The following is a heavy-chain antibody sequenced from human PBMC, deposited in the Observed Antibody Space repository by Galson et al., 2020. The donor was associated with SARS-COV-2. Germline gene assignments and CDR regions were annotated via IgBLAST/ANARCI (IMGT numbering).Heavy chain of an antibody. J-gene: IGHJ5*02. V-gene: IGHV3-7*02. D-gene: IGHD3-3*02. CDR1: GINFATYW. CDR2: IRQGGSEK. Sequence: GESLKISCAASGINFATYWMSWVRQGPGKGLEWVANIRQGGSEKYYVDSVKGRFTISRDDAKNSLYLEMNSLRADDTAVYYCATHFSLTDLWGQGTLVTVSS. CDR3: ATHFSLTDL.